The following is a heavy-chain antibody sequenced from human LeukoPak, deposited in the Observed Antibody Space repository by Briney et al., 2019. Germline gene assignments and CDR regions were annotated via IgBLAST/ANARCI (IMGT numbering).Heavy chain of an antibody. V-gene: IGHV4-38-2*01. CDR1: GYSISSGYY. J-gene: IGHJ4*02. Sequence: SETLSLTCAVSGYSISSGYYWGWIRQPPGKGLEWIGSISHSGSTFYNPSLKSRVTISVDTSKNQFSLKLSPVTAADTAVYYCARHPDSSGYYIGYWGQGTLVTVSS. CDR2: ISHSGST. CDR3: ARHPDSSGYYIGY. D-gene: IGHD3-22*01.